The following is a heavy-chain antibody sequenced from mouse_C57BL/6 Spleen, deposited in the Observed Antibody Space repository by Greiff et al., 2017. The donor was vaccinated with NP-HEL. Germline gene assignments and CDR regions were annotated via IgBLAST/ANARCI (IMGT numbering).Heavy chain of an antibody. CDR2: ISSGSSTI. D-gene: IGHD1-1*01. Sequence: EVKLVESGGGLVKPGGSLKLSCAASGFTFSDYGMHWVRQAPEKGLEWVAYISSGSSTIYYADTVKGRFTISRDNAKNTLFLQMTSLRSEDTARYYCVRGYYGSSPWFAYWGQGTLVTVSA. CDR1: GFTFSDYG. V-gene: IGHV5-17*01. CDR3: VRGYYGSSPWFAY. J-gene: IGHJ3*01.